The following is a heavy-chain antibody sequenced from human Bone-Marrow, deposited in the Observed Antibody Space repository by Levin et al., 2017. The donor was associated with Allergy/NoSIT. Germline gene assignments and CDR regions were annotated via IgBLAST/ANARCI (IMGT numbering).Heavy chain of an antibody. CDR3: AKYRLRFLEWVKRPGVGFDY. CDR2: ISYDGSNK. CDR1: GFTFSSYG. J-gene: IGHJ4*02. Sequence: PGGSLRLSCAASGFTFSSYGMHWVRQAPGKGLEWVAVISYDGSNKYYADSVKGRFTISRDNSKNTLYLQMNSLRAEDTAVYYCAKYRLRFLEWVKRPGVGFDYWGQGTLVTVSS. D-gene: IGHD3-3*01. V-gene: IGHV3-30*18.